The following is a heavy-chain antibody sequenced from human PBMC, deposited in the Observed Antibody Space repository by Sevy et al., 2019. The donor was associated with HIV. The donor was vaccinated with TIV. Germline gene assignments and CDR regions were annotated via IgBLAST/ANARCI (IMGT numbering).Heavy chain of an antibody. CDR2: ISSSSSYI. V-gene: IGHV3-21*01. D-gene: IGHD3-9*01. Sequence: GGSLRLSCAASGFTFSSYSMNWVRQAPGKGLEWVSSISSSSSYIYYADSVKGRFTISRDNAKNSLYLQMNSLRAEDTAVYYCASGAQSWSSTGHYPHDSWGQGTLVTVSS. CDR1: GFTFSSYS. J-gene: IGHJ4*02. CDR3: ASGAQSWSSTGHYPHDS.